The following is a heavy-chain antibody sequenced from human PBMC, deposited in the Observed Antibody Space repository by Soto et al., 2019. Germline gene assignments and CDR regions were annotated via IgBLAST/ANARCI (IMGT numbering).Heavy chain of an antibody. CDR3: ATLNSFGSDY. Sequence: PGGALSLSCGAPGFTSSSYGMHCVRQAPGKGLVWVLCIDTNGSSTTYADSVKGRFTISRDNVKSTLYLQMNSLRAEDTAVYYCATLNSFGSDYWGQGTLVTVSS. CDR2: IDTNGSST. J-gene: IGHJ4*02. D-gene: IGHD5-18*01. CDR1: GFTSSSYG. V-gene: IGHV3-74*01.